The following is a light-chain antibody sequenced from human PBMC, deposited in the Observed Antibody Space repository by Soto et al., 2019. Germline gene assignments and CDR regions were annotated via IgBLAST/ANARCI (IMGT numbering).Light chain of an antibody. CDR2: GVT. V-gene: IGLV2-14*03. CDR1: SSDIGAYNY. CDR3: CSYNDSTTL. Sequence: QSVLTQPASVSGSPGQSIAISCTGTSSDIGAYNYVSWYQHHPGKAPRLLISGVTNRPSGVSDRFSGSKSGNTASLTISGLQAEGEAEYFCCSYNDSTTLFGGGTKLTVL. J-gene: IGLJ2*01.